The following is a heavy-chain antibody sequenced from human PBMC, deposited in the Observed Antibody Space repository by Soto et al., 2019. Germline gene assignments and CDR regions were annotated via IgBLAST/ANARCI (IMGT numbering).Heavy chain of an antibody. Sequence: SVKVSCKASGGAFSSYTISWVRQAPGQGPEWMGRIIPILGIANYAQKFQGRVTITADKSTSTAYMELSSLRSEDTAVYYCARVRAVAGLYYYYGMDVWGQGTTVTVSS. D-gene: IGHD6-19*01. J-gene: IGHJ6*02. CDR2: IIPILGIA. CDR1: GGAFSSYT. CDR3: ARVRAVAGLYYYYGMDV. V-gene: IGHV1-69*02.